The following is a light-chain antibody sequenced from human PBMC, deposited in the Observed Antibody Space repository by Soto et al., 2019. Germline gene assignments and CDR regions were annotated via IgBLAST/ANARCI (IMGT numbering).Light chain of an antibody. V-gene: IGKV3-15*01. CDR2: GAS. CDR1: QSVSSN. J-gene: IGKJ1*01. Sequence: MGLTQSPGTLSLSQGERGTLSCRASQSVSSNLAWYQQKPGQAPRLLIYGASTRATGIPARFSGSGSGTEFTLTISSLQSEDFAVYYCQQYNNWPPWTFGQGTKVDIK. CDR3: QQYNNWPPWT.